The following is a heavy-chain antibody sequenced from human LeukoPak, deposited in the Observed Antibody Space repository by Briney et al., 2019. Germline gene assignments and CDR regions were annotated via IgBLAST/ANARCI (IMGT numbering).Heavy chain of an antibody. V-gene: IGHV3-66*02. J-gene: IGHJ4*02. CDR1: EFTVSSNY. Sequence: GGSLRLSCAASEFTVSSNYMSWVRQAPGKGLEWVSVIYSGGSIYYADSVKGRFTISRDNAKNTLYLQMNSLRAADTAVYYCAREIKYSSSGAFDYWGQGTLVTVSS. CDR2: IYSGGSI. CDR3: AREIKYSSSGAFDY. D-gene: IGHD6-6*01.